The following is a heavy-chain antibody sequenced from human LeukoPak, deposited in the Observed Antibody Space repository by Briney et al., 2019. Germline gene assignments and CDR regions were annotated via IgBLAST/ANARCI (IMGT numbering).Heavy chain of an antibody. CDR2: INPNSGGT. CDR1: GYTSTGYY. V-gene: IGHV1-2*02. D-gene: IGHD3-10*01. CDR3: ARDQVLWFGELSRWFDP. J-gene: IGHJ5*02. Sequence: GASVKVSCKASGYTSTGYYMHWVRQAPGQGLEWMGWINPNSGGTNYAQKFQGRVTMTRDTSISTAYMELSRLRSDDTAVYYCARDQVLWFGELSRWFDPWGQGTLVTVSS.